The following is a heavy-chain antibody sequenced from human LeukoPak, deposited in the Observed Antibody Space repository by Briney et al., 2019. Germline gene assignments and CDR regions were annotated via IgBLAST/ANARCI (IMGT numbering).Heavy chain of an antibody. CDR1: GFTFSSYA. CDR2: ISGSGGST. D-gene: IGHD6-19*01. V-gene: IGHV3-23*01. Sequence: PGGSLRLSCAASGFTFSSYAMSWVRQAPGEGLEWVSAISGSGGSTYYADSVKGRFTISRDNSKNTLYLQMNSLRAEDTAVYYCAKVDRIAVAGSLDYWGQGTLVTVSS. J-gene: IGHJ4*02. CDR3: AKVDRIAVAGSLDY.